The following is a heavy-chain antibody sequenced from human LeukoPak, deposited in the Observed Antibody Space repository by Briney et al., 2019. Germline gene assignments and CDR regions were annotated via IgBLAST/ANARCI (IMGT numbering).Heavy chain of an antibody. D-gene: IGHD3-3*01. CDR1: GFTFSSYW. Sequence: PGGSLRLSCAASGFTFSSYWMSWVRQAPGRGLEGVANIKQDGSEKYYVDSVKGRFTISRDNAKNSLYLQMNSLRAEDTAVYYCARAGRFLEWLPDYWGQGTLVTVSS. V-gene: IGHV3-7*01. J-gene: IGHJ4*02. CDR2: IKQDGSEK. CDR3: ARAGRFLEWLPDY.